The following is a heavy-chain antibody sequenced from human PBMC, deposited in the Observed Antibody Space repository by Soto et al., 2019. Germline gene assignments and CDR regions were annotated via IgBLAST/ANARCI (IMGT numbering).Heavy chain of an antibody. Sequence: QVHLVQSEAAVKKPGSSVKVSCKASGGSFGNSAINWVRQTPGQGLGWLGGFIPVYRTLNYAQKFQGRVTITADDSTGTSYLTLRVLAFDDRDVYYGATGVVCFGYFTVDSCGEGTRVTVSS. J-gene: IGHJ4*02. CDR2: FIPVYRTL. CDR3: ATGVVCFGYFTVDS. V-gene: IGHV1-69*01. CDR1: GGSFGNSA. D-gene: IGHD3-3*01.